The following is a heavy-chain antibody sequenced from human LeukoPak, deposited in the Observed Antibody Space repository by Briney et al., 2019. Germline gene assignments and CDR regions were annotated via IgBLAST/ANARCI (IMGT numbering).Heavy chain of an antibody. D-gene: IGHD6-6*01. J-gene: IGHJ4*02. CDR3: ARAPLWTIAARPFDY. CDR2: IHHSGST. Sequence: PSETLSLTCAVCRGSFTTYYWNWIRQTPGKGLEWIGEIHHSGSTDYNPSLKSRVTMSVDTSKNQFSLKLYSVTAADTAVYFCARAPLWTIAARPFDYWGQGTLVAVSS. V-gene: IGHV4-34*01. CDR1: RGSFTTYY.